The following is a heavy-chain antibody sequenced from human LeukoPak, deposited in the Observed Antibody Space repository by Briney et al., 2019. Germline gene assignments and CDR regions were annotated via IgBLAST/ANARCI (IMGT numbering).Heavy chain of an antibody. CDR3: LKGGKGDY. V-gene: IGHV3-21*01. J-gene: IGHJ4*02. CDR2: ISSSSSYI. D-gene: IGHD3-16*01. Sequence: PGGSLRLSCAASGFSFSNYEMNWVRQAPGKGLEWVSSISSSSSYIYYADSVKGRFTISRDNAKNSLYLQMNSLRAEDTAVYYCLKGGKGDYWGQGTLVTVSS. CDR1: GFSFSNYE.